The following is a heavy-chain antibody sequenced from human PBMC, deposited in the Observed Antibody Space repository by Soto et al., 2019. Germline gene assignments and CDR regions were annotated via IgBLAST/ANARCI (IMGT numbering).Heavy chain of an antibody. D-gene: IGHD2-15*01. CDR1: GGSISYNY. J-gene: IGHJ4*02. CDR2: IYYSGST. V-gene: IGHV4-59*08. CDR3: ARHQCSGGKCYPFDY. Sequence: SETLSLTCTVSGGSISYNYWSWIRQPPGKGLEWIGYIYYSGSTNCNPSLKSRVTISVDTSKNQFSLKLNSVTAADTAVYYCARHQCSGGKCYPFDYWGQGTPVTVSS.